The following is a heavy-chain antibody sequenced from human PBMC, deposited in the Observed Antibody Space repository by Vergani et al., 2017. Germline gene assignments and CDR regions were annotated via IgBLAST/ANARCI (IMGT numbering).Heavy chain of an antibody. CDR3: AKDNGDYYYGMDV. CDR2: ISYDGSNK. D-gene: IGHD4-17*01. V-gene: IGHV3-30*18. CDR1: GFTFSSYG. Sequence: QVQLVESGGGVVQPGRSLRLSCAASGFTFSSYGMHWVRQAPGKGLEWVAVISYDGSNKYYADSVKGRFTISRDNSKNTLYLQMNSLRAEDTAVYYCAKDNGDYYYGMDVWGQGTTVTVSS. J-gene: IGHJ6*02.